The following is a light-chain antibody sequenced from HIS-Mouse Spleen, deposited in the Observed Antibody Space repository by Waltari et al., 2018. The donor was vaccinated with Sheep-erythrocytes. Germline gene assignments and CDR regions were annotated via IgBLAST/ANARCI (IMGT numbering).Light chain of an antibody. CDR2: AAS. CDR3: QQYYSTLT. CDR1: QGISSW. Sequence: DIQMTQSPSSVSASVGDRVTITCRASQGISSWLGWYQQKPGKAPKLLIYAASSLQSGVPSRFSGSGSGTDFTLTISSLQPEDVAVYYCQQYYSTLTFGGGTKVEIK. J-gene: IGKJ4*01. V-gene: IGKV1-12*01.